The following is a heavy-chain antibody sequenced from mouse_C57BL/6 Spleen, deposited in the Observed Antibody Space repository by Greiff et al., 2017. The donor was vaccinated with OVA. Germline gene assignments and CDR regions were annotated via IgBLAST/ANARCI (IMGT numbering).Heavy chain of an antibody. D-gene: IGHD1-1*01. J-gene: IGHJ3*01. Sequence: QVQLQQPGTELVKPGASVKLSCKASGYTFTSYWMHWVKQRPGQGLEWIGNINPSNGGTNYNEKFKSKATLTVDKSSSTAYMQLSSLTSEDSAVYDCARPLTTVVATPFAYWGQGTLVTVSA. V-gene: IGHV1-53*01. CDR2: INPSNGGT. CDR1: GYTFTSYW. CDR3: ARPLTTVVATPFAY.